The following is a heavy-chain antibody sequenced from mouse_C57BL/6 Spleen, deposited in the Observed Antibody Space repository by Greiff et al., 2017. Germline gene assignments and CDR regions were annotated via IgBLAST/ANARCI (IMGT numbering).Heavy chain of an antibody. J-gene: IGHJ2*01. V-gene: IGHV5-17*01. CDR3: ERGGYYFDY. Sequence: EVMLMESGGGLVTPGGSLKLSCAASGFTFSDYGMHWVRQAPEKGLEWVAYISSGSRTIYYADPVKGRFTISSDHDKNTLFLQMTSLRSEDTDMYYCERGGYYFDYWGPGTTLTVS. CDR2: ISSGSRTI. CDR1: GFTFSDYG.